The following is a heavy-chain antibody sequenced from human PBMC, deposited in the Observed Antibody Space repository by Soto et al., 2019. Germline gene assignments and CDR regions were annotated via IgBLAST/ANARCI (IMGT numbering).Heavy chain of an antibody. Sequence: ETLSLPCTVSGGSISSGTSYWGWLRQPPGKGLEWIGSIYYSGGTYYNPSVKSRVTISVDTYQYQFSLKLSPVTAADTAVYYCARRHGYYGSGSPTFDFWGQGTLVTVSS. V-gene: IGHV4-39*01. CDR2: IYYSGGT. CDR1: GGSISSGTSY. J-gene: IGHJ4*02. D-gene: IGHD3-10*01. CDR3: ARRHGYYGSGSPTFDF.